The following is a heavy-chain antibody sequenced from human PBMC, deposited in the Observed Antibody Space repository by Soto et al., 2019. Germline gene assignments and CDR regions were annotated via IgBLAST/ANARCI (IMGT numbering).Heavy chain of an antibody. CDR1: GFTVSSDY. D-gene: IGHD6-19*01. Sequence: EVQLVESGGGLVQPGGSLRLSCAASGFTVSSDYMSWVRQAPGKGLEWGSVIYSGGSTYYADSVKGRFTISRHNSKNTLYLQMNSVRAEDTAVYYCARLWYSSGWHWWFDPWGQGTLVTVSS. V-gene: IGHV3-53*04. CDR2: IYSGGST. J-gene: IGHJ5*02. CDR3: ARLWYSSGWHWWFDP.